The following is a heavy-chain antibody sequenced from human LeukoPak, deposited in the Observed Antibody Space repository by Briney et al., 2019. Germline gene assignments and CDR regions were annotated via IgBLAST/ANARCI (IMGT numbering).Heavy chain of an antibody. V-gene: IGHV3-66*01. CDR3: AGYGGSYPYYMDV. CDR1: GFTFSITY. Sequence: GGSLRLSCAASGFTFSITYMAWVRQAPGKGLEWVSVIYSGGDTHYADSVKDRFTIARDNSKKTLYLQMNSLRAEDTAVYYCAGYGGSYPYYMDVWGKGTTVTISS. D-gene: IGHD1-26*01. J-gene: IGHJ6*03. CDR2: IYSGGDT.